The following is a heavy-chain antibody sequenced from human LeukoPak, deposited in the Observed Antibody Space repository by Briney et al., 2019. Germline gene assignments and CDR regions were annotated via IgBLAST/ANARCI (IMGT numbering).Heavy chain of an antibody. CDR3: ARGRPPPGFSCTRTRCRWGSDYYMDC. CDR2: INHSGST. CDR1: GGTFSGYY. V-gene: IGHV4-34*01. D-gene: IGHD2-8*01. J-gene: IGHJ6*03. Sequence: SETLSLTCAVYGGTFSGYYWSWIRQPPGKGLEWIGEINHSGSTNYNPSLKSRVTISVDTSKNQFSLKLSSVTAADTAVYYCARGRPPPGFSCTRTRCRWGSDYYMDCWGKGTTVTVSS.